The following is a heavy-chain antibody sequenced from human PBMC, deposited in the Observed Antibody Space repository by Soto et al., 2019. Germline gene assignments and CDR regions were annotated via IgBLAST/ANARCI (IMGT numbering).Heavy chain of an antibody. CDR2: IKQDGSEK. D-gene: IGHD2-2*02. CDR1: GFTFSSYW. J-gene: IGHJ5*02. V-gene: IGHV3-7*01. CDR3: ARELIVVVAAAIVGNQNWFDP. Sequence: GESLKISCAASGFTFSSYWMSWVRQAPGKGLEWVANIKQDGSEKYYVDSVKGRFTISRDNAKNSLYLQMNSLRAEDTAVYYCARELIVVVAAAIVGNQNWFDPWGQGTLVTVSS.